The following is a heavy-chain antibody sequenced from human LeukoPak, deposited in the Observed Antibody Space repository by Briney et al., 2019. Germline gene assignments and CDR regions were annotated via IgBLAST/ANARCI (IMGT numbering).Heavy chain of an antibody. Sequence: GGSLRLSCAASGFTFSNYWMTWVRQAPGKGLEWVANIKQYGSEKYYVDSVKGRFTISRDNAKKSLYLQMNSLRAEDTAVYYCAELGITMIGGVWGKGATVTISS. V-gene: IGHV3-7*01. CDR1: GFTFSNYW. CDR2: IKQYGSEK. J-gene: IGHJ6*04. D-gene: IGHD3-10*02. CDR3: AELGITMIGGV.